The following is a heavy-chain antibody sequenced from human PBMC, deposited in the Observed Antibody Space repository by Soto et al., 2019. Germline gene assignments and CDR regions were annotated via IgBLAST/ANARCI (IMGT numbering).Heavy chain of an antibody. CDR1: GGTFSSYA. J-gene: IGHJ6*02. CDR2: IIPIFGTA. Sequence: QVQLVQSGAAVKKPGSSVKVSCKASGGTFSSYAISWVRQAPGQGLEWMGGIIPIFGTANYAQKFQGRVTITADESTSTAYMELSSLRSEDTAVYYCARGPRGDYFRYYYYGMDVWGQGTTVTVSS. V-gene: IGHV1-69*12. D-gene: IGHD4-17*01. CDR3: ARGPRGDYFRYYYYGMDV.